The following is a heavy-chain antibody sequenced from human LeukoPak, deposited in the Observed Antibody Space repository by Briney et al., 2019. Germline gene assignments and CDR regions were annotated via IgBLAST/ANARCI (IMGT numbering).Heavy chain of an antibody. V-gene: IGHV3-21*01. CDR1: GFTFSSYS. CDR3: ARGDYYDSSGYYYDY. Sequence: PGGSLRLSCAASGFTFSSYSMNWVRQAPGKGLEWVSSISSSSSYVYYADSVKGRFTISIDTAKKSLYLQMNSLRAEDTAVYYCARGDYYDSSGYYYDYWGQRTLVTVSS. D-gene: IGHD3-22*01. J-gene: IGHJ4*02. CDR2: ISSSSSYV.